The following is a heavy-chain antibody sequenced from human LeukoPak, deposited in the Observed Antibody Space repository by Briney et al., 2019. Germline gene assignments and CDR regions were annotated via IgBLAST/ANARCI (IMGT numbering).Heavy chain of an antibody. CDR1: GFTFSSYS. V-gene: IGHV3-21*01. CDR2: ISSSSSYI. J-gene: IGHJ4*02. CDR3: ARADTTHPYCFDY. D-gene: IGHD5-18*01. Sequence: PGGSLRLSCAASGFTFSSYSMNWVRQAPGKGLEWVSSISSSSSYIYYADSVKGRFTISRDNAKNSLYLQVNSLRAEDTAVYYCARADTTHPYCFDYWGQGTLVTVSS.